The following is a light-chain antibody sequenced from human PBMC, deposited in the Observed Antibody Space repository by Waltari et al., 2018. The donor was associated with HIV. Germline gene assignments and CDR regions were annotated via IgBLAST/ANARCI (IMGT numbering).Light chain of an antibody. J-gene: IGLJ3*02. Sequence: QSVLTQPPSVSGAPGQRVTISCTGSSSHIGAGYDVPWYQQFPGTAPKVLIYGNTYRPSGVPDRFSGSKSGSSASLLITGLQAEDDADYYCQSYDISLSGWVFGGGTKLTVL. V-gene: IGLV1-40*01. CDR3: QSYDISLSGWV. CDR2: GNT. CDR1: SSHIGAGYD.